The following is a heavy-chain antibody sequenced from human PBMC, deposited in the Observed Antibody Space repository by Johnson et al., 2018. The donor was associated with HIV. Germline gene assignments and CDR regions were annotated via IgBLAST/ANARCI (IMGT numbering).Heavy chain of an antibody. J-gene: IGHJ3*01. CDR2: IGTAGDT. V-gene: IGHV3-13*01. CDR3: ARGSGGYYLVKGAFDF. Sequence: VQLVESGGGLVQPGGSLRLSCAASGFTFSSYDMHWVRQATGKSLEWVSVIGTAGDTYYAGSVKGRFTISRENAQNSLYLQMNNLRAGDTAVYYCARGSGGYYLVKGAFDFWGQGTMVTVSS. CDR1: GFTFSSYD. D-gene: IGHD1-26*01.